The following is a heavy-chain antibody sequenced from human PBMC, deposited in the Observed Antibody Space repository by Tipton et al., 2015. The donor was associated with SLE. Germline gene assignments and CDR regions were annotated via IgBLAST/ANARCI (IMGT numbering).Heavy chain of an antibody. CDR3: ARENRYFDL. CDR2: IYYSGST. CDR1: GGSIRSGGYY. D-gene: IGHD1-14*01. Sequence: TLSLTCTVSGGSIRSGGYYWSWIRQQPGKGLEWIGYIYYSGSTYHNPSLKSRVTISVDTSKNQFSLNLGSVTAADTAVYYCARENRYFDLWGRGTQVTVSS. J-gene: IGHJ2*01. V-gene: IGHV4-31*03.